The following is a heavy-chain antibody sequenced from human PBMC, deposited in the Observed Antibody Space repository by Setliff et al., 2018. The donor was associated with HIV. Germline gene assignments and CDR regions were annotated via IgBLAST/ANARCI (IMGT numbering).Heavy chain of an antibody. J-gene: IGHJ4*02. CDR1: GGTFSSYA. CDR3: ARGARYCSSTSCEYYFDS. D-gene: IGHD2-2*01. CDR2: IIPILGIA. V-gene: IGHV1-69*10. Sequence: SVKVSCKASGGTFSSYAISWVRQAPGQWLDWMGGIIPILGIAIYAQKFQGRVTITADKSTSTAYMDLSSLRSEDTAVYYCARGARYCSSTSCEYYFDSWGQGALVTVSS.